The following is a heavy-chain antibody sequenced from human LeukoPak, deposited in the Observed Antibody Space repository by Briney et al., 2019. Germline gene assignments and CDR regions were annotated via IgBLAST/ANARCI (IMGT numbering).Heavy chain of an antibody. CDR3: ARDLGVAGTYWFDP. J-gene: IGHJ5*02. CDR1: GYTFTSYD. Sequence: ASVKVSCKASGYTFTSYDINWVRQATGQGLEWMGWMNPNSGNTGYAQKFQGRVTMTRNTSISTAYMELSSLRSEDTAVYYCARDLGVAGTYWFDPWGQGTLVTVSS. D-gene: IGHD6-19*01. V-gene: IGHV1-8*01. CDR2: MNPNSGNT.